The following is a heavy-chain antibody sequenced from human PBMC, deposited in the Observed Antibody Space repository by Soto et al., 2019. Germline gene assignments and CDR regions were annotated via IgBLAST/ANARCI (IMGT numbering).Heavy chain of an antibody. CDR1: GFTFSSYA. CDR3: AKDWEYYDYIWGSYRYDAFDI. Sequence: EVQLLESGGGLVQPGGSPRLSCAASGFTFSSYAMSWVRQAPGKGLEWVSAISGSGGSTYYADSVKGRFTISRDNSKNTLYLQMNSLRAEDTAVYYCAKDWEYYDYIWGSYRYDAFDIWGQGTMVTVSS. CDR2: ISGSGGST. J-gene: IGHJ3*02. V-gene: IGHV3-23*01. D-gene: IGHD3-16*02.